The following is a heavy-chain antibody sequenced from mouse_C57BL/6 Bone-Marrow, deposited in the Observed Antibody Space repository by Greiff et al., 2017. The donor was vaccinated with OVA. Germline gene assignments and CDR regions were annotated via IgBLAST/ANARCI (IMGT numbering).Heavy chain of an antibody. V-gene: IGHV1-39*01. CDR2: LNPNYGTT. CDR1: GYSFTDYN. Sequence: VQLQQSGPELVKPGASVKISCKASGYSFTDYNMNWVKQSNGKSLEWIGVLNPNYGTTSYNQKFKGKATLTVDQSSSTAYMQLNSLTSEDSAVYYCARRGPYYSNYVGGYFDYWGQGTTLTVSS. D-gene: IGHD2-5*01. J-gene: IGHJ2*01. CDR3: ARRGPYYSNYVGGYFDY.